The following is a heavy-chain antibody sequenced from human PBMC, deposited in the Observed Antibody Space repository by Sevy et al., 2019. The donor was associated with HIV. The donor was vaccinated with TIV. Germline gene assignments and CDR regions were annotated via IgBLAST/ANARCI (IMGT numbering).Heavy chain of an antibody. J-gene: IGHJ4*02. CDR3: AGGYRLWLNYFDY. CDR1: GFTFSSYA. D-gene: IGHD1-26*01. Sequence: GGSLRLSCAASGFTFSSYAMHWVRQAPGKGLEWGAVTSYDGSNKYYADSVKGRFTISRDNSKNTLYLQMNSLGAEDTVVYYCAGGYRLWLNYFDYWGQGTLVTVSS. V-gene: IGHV3-30*04. CDR2: TSYDGSNK.